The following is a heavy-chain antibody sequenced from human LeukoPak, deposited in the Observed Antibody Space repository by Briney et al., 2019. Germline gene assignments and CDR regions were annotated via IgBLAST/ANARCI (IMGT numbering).Heavy chain of an antibody. CDR3: ARVPFRFFDGLSLEGAFDI. D-gene: IGHD3-9*01. CDR2: MNPNSGNT. Sequence: ASVKVSCKASGYTFTGYYMHWVRQATGQGLEWMGWMNPNSGNTGYAQKFQGRVTMTRNTSISTAYMELSSLRSEDTAVYFCARVPFRFFDGLSLEGAFDIWGQGTMVTVSS. CDR1: GYTFTGYY. V-gene: IGHV1-8*02. J-gene: IGHJ3*02.